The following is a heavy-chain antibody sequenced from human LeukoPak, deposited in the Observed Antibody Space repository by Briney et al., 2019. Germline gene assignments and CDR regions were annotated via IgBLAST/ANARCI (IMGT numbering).Heavy chain of an antibody. Sequence: PSETLSLTCAVYGGSFSGYYWSWIRQPPGKGLEGIGEINHSGSPNYNPSLKSRVTISVDTSKNQFSLKLSSVTAADTAVYYCARQERSVVPAAGGAFDIWGQGTMVTVSS. CDR2: INHSGSP. D-gene: IGHD2-2*01. V-gene: IGHV4-34*01. J-gene: IGHJ3*02. CDR3: ARQERSVVPAAGGAFDI. CDR1: GGSFSGYY.